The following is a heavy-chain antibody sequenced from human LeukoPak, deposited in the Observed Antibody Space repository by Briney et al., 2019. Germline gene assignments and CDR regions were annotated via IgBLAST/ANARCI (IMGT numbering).Heavy chain of an antibody. CDR3: ASGPYYYYYMDV. CDR2: INPSGGST. CDR1: GYTFTSYY. J-gene: IGHJ6*03. V-gene: IGHV1-46*01. Sequence: ASVKVSCKASGYTFTSYYMHWVRQAPGQGLEWMGIINPSGGSTSYAQKFQGRVTMTRDMSTSTAYMELSSLRSEDTAVYYCASGPYYYYYMDVWGKGTTVTISS.